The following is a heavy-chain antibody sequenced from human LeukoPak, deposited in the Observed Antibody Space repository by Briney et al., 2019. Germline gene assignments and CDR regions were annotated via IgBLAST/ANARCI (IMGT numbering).Heavy chain of an antibody. CDR1: NYTMNSGYY. D-gene: IGHD6-19*01. Sequence: SETLSLTCKVSNYTMNSGYYWSWIRQTPGKGLEWIGETTHSGSTDYSPSLKSRVSVSVDTSKNQFSLRLTSVTAADTAVYYCARGPAYSWLRSGSVCFFDFWGQGVLVTVSS. V-gene: IGHV4-34*01. CDR3: ARGPAYSWLRSGSVCFFDF. CDR2: TTHSGST. J-gene: IGHJ4*02.